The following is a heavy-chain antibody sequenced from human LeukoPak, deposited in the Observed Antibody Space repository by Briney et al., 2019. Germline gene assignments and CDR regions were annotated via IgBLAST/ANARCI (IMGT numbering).Heavy chain of an antibody. CDR2: ISSKAYGGTT. V-gene: IGHV3-49*04. D-gene: IGHD6-19*01. J-gene: IGHJ4*02. CDR3: ARHGYSSGWYPVMKYYFDY. Sequence: GGSLRLSCTASGFTFGDYAMSWVRQAPGKGLEWLGFISSKAYGGTTEYAASVKGRFTISRDDSKSIAYLQMNSLKTEDTAVYYCARHGYSSGWYPVMKYYFDYWGQGTLVTVSS. CDR1: GFTFGDYA.